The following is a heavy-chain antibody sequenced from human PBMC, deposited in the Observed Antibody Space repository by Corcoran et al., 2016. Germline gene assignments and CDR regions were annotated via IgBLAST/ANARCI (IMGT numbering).Heavy chain of an antibody. CDR3: AKGVVVAGTYFQH. Sequence: QVQLVESGGGVVQPGRSLRLSCTASEFPLSRYGRHWVRQAPGQGLEWVAVISYDGSNEYYADSAKGRFTISRDNSKNTLYLQMNSLRAEDTAVYHCAKGVVVAGTYFQHWGQGTLVTVSS. CDR2: ISYDGSNE. J-gene: IGHJ1*01. D-gene: IGHD6-19*01. CDR1: EFPLSRYG. V-gene: IGHV3-30*18.